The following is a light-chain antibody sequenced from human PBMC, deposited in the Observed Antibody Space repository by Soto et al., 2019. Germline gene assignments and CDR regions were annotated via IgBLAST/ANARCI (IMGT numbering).Light chain of an antibody. CDR1: SSDVGAYKY. V-gene: IGLV2-14*01. CDR2: EVT. Sequence: QSALTQPASVSGSPGQSITISCTGTSSDVGAYKYVSWFQQHPDKAPKLIIYEVTNRPSGVSDRFSGSKSGNTASLTISGLQAQDEAAYYCLSYTTTYTWVFGGGTQLTVL. J-gene: IGLJ3*02. CDR3: LSYTTTYTWV.